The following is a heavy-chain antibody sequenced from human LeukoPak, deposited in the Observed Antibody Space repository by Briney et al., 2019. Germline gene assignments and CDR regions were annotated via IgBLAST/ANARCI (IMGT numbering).Heavy chain of an antibody. CDR3: ARAPGYSSSWYDWFDP. D-gene: IGHD6-13*01. CDR1: GFTFSSYS. J-gene: IGHJ5*02. CDR2: ISSSSSYI. V-gene: IGHV3-21*01. Sequence: GGSLRFSCAASGFTFSSYSMNWVRQAPGKGLEWVSSISSSSSYIYYADSVKGRFTISRDNAKNSLYLQMNSLRAEDTAVYYCARAPGYSSSWYDWFDPWGQGTLVTVSS.